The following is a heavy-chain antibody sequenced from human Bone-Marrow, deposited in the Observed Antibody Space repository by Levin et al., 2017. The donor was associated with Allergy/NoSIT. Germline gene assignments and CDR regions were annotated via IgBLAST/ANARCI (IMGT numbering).Heavy chain of an antibody. J-gene: IGHJ6*02. D-gene: IGHD5-18*01. CDR1: GFTVSRNF. CDR2: IYSGGNT. V-gene: IGHV3-66*02. Sequence: GGSLRLSCAVSGFTVSRNFMTWVRQAPGKGPEWVSLIYSGGNTDYADSVKGRFTISRDNSRNTLYLQMNSLRAEDTAGYYCARKTDTLDKIMVCPGDVWGQGPTVTVTS. CDR3: ARKTDTLDKIMVCPGDV.